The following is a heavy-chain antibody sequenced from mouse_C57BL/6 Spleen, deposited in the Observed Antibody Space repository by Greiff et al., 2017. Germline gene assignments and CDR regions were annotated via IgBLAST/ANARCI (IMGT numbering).Heavy chain of an antibody. CDR1: GFTFNTYA. CDR3: VREGSNYLYYYAMDY. D-gene: IGHD2-5*01. Sequence: DVQLVESGGGLVQPKGSLKLSCAASGFTFNTYAMHWVRQAPGKGLEWVARIRSKSSNYATYYADSVKDRFTISRDDSQSMLYLQMNNLKTEDTAMYYCVREGSNYLYYYAMDYWGQGTSVTVSS. V-gene: IGHV10-3*01. J-gene: IGHJ4*01. CDR2: IRSKSSNYAT.